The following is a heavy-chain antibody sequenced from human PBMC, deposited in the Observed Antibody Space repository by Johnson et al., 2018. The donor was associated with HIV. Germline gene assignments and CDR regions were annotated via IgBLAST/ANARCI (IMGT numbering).Heavy chain of an antibody. D-gene: IGHD5-24*01. Sequence: QVQLVESGGGVVQPGRSLRLSCAASGFTFTSYAMHWVRQAPGKGLEWVAVVSYDGSTKYYADSVKGRFTISRDNAKNSLYLQMNSLKTEDTAVYYCTTDLLRWLQGENAFDIWGQGTMVTVSS. CDR2: VSYDGSTK. CDR1: GFTFTSYA. V-gene: IGHV3-30*04. J-gene: IGHJ3*02. CDR3: TTDLLRWLQGENAFDI.